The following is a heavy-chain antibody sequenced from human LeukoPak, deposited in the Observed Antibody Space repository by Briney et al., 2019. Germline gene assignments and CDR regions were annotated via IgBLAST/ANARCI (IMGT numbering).Heavy chain of an antibody. CDR1: GFTFSSYS. Sequence: PGGSLRLSCAASGFTFSSYSMNWVRQAPGKGLEWVSSISSSSSYIYYADSVKGRFTISRDNAKNSLYLQMNSLRAEDTAVYYCARDRADSSGYYIISGGYYFDYWGQGTLVTVSS. CDR3: ARDRADSSGYYIISGGYYFDY. J-gene: IGHJ4*02. CDR2: ISSSSSYI. D-gene: IGHD3-22*01. V-gene: IGHV3-21*01.